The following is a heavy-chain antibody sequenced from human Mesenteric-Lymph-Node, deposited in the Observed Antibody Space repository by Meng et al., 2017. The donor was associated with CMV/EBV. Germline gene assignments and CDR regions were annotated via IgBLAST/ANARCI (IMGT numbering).Heavy chain of an antibody. CDR3: ARTLKVRYYYYYAMDV. D-gene: IGHD3-10*01. CDR1: DGSIGSSSYY. V-gene: IGHV4-39*01. Sequence: SETLSLTCIVSDGSIGSSSYYWGWIRQPPGKGLEWIGSIYYSGNTNYNPPLRSRVTISVDTSKNQFSLKLSSVTAADTAVYYCARTLKVRYYYYYAMDVWGPATTVTVSS. CDR2: IYYSGNT. J-gene: IGHJ6*02.